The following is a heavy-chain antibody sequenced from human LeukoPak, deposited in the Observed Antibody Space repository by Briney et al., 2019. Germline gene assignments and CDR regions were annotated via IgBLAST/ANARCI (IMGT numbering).Heavy chain of an antibody. CDR3: AKGAGGFSYYNWFDP. CDR2: IYTSGST. J-gene: IGHJ5*02. Sequence: SETLSLTCTVSGGSISSYYWSWIRQPAGKGLEWIGRIYTSGSTNYNPSLKSRVTMSIDTSKNQFSLKLASVTAADTAIYYCAKGAGGFSYYNWFDPWGQGTLVTVSS. D-gene: IGHD5-18*01. V-gene: IGHV4-4*07. CDR1: GGSISSYY.